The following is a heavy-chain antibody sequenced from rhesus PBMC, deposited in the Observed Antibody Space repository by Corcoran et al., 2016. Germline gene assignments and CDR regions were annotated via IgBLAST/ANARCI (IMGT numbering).Heavy chain of an antibody. CDR2: ISGSSGST. CDR1: GGSISSSSW. D-gene: IGHD3-16*01. Sequence: QVQLQESGPGLVKPSETLSLTCAVSGGSISSSSWWSWIRRPPGKGREWIGYISGSSGSTDYNPSLKSRVTSSTDTAKNQFSLKPSAVTDADTAVYYCARGSYYSGSSDYWGQGVLVTVSS. J-gene: IGHJ4*01. V-gene: IGHV4-65*01. CDR3: ARGSYYSGSSDY.